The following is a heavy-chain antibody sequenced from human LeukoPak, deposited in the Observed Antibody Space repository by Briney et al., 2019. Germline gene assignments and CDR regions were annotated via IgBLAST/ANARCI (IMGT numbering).Heavy chain of an antibody. V-gene: IGHV3-23*01. CDR1: GFTFSRNS. CDR2: ISGSGGST. D-gene: IGHD1-1*01. CDR3: AKDGREGAFDV. Sequence: PGGSLRLSCAASGFTFSRNSMNWVRQAPGKGLEWVSAISGSGGSTYYADSVKGRFTVSRDNSKNTLYLQMNSLTTEDIAFYYCAKDGREGAFDVWGQGTLVTVSS. J-gene: IGHJ3*01.